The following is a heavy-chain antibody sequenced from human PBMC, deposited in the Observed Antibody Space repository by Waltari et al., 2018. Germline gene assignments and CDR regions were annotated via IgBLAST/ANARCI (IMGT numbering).Heavy chain of an antibody. Sequence: QVQLVQAGAAVKKPGASVKVSCKASGYTFTGYYMHWLRQAPGQGLEWLGRSNPNSGGTNYAQKFQGRVTMTRDTSISTAYMELSRLRSDDTAVYYCARVRGLAGATVFDYWGQGTLVTVSS. CDR3: ARVRGLAGATVFDY. CDR1: GYTFTGYY. CDR2: SNPNSGGT. V-gene: IGHV1-2*06. J-gene: IGHJ4*02. D-gene: IGHD1-26*01.